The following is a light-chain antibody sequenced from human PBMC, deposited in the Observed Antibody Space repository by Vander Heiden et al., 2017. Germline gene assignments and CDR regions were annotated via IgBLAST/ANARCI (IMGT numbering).Light chain of an antibody. CDR1: QSVSSSY. V-gene: IGKV3-20*01. CDR3: QQYGSSTMYT. CDR2: GAS. J-gene: IGKJ2*01. Sequence: EIVLTQSPGTLSLSPGERATPSCRSSQSVSSSYLAWYQQKPRQAPRILINGASSRATGIPDRFSGSGSGTDCTITISRLEPEDFAVYYCQQYGSSTMYTFGQGTKLEIK.